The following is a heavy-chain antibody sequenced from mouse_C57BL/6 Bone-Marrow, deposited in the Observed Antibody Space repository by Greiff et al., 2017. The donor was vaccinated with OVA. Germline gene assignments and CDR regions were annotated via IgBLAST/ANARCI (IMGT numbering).Heavy chain of an antibody. Sequence: VQVVESGAELVKPGASVKISCKASGYAFSSYWMNWVKQRPGKGLELIGQIYPGDGDTNYNGKFKGKATLTADKSSSTAYMQLSSLTSEDSAVYFCARLLYWYFDVWGTGTTVTVSS. V-gene: IGHV1-80*01. D-gene: IGHD1-1*01. CDR1: GYAFSSYW. CDR3: ARLLYWYFDV. CDR2: IYPGDGDT. J-gene: IGHJ1*03.